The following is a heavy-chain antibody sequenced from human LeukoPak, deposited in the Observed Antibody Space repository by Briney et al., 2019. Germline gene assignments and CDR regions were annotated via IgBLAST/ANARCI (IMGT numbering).Heavy chain of an antibody. CDR3: ATVQAYYGSGSYSNYGMDV. Sequence: ASVTVSCKVSGYTLTELSMHWVRQAPGKGLEWMGGFDSEDGETIYAQKFQGRVTMTEDTSTDTAYMELSSLRSEDRAVYYCATVQAYYGSGSYSNYGMDVWGQGTTVTVSS. J-gene: IGHJ6*02. CDR1: GYTLTELS. D-gene: IGHD3-10*01. V-gene: IGHV1-24*01. CDR2: FDSEDGET.